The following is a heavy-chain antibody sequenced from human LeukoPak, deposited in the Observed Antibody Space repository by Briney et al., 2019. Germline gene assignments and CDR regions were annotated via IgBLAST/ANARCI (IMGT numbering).Heavy chain of an antibody. CDR2: ISFDGSKK. D-gene: IGHD2-21*01. CDR3: AKAHTVINSPDFDS. J-gene: IGHJ4*02. Sequence: TGGSLRLSCAASGFTFSGYDMHWVRQAPGKGLEWVALISFDGSKKYYPDSVQGRLTIPRDNYRDTLYLKMNSQRDDDTASYYCAKAHTVINSPDFDSWGQGTLVTASS. V-gene: IGHV3-33*06. CDR1: GFTFSGYD.